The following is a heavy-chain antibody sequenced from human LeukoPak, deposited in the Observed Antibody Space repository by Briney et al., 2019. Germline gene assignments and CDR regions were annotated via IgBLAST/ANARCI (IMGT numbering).Heavy chain of an antibody. V-gene: IGHV1-2*02. Sequence: ASVKVSCKASGYTFTGYYMHWVRQAPRQGLEWMGWINPNSGGTNYAQKFQGRVTMTRDTSISTAYMELSWLRSDDTAVYYCARDGRPMRWELQRDFDYWGQRTLVTVSS. CDR2: INPNSGGT. CDR1: GYTFTGYY. D-gene: IGHD2-15*01. J-gene: IGHJ4*02. CDR3: ARDGRPMRWELQRDFDY.